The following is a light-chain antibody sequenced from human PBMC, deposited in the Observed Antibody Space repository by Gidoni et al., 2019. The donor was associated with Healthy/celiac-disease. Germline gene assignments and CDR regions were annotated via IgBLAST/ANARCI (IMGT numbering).Light chain of an antibody. CDR3: QQYNNWPPA. V-gene: IGKV3-15*01. J-gene: IGKJ1*01. CDR1: QSVSSN. CDR2: GAS. Sequence: EIVMTQSPAILSVSPGERATLSCRASQSVSSNLAWYQQKPGQAPRLLIYGASTRATGIPARFSGSGSGTEFTLTISSLQSEDFAVYYCQQYNNWPPAFGQGTKVEIK.